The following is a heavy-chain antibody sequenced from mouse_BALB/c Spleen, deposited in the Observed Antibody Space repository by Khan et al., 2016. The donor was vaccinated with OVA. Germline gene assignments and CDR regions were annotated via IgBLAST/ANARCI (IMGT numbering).Heavy chain of an antibody. CDR1: GYTFTSNT. CDR2: INPRSGYT. V-gene: IGHV1-4*01. J-gene: IGHJ4*01. Sequence: QVQLQQSGAEPARPGASVKMSCTASGYTFTSNTMHWVKQRPGQGLEWIGYINPRSGYTNYNQKFNDKATLTADKSSSTAYMQLSSLTSEDSAVYYCARRTTAYAMDYWGQGTSVTVSP. D-gene: IGHD1-2*01. CDR3: ARRTTAYAMDY.